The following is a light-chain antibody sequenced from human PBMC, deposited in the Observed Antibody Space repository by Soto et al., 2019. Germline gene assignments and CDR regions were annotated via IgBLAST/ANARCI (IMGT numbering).Light chain of an antibody. V-gene: IGKV3-15*01. Sequence: EIVLTQSPVTLSLSPGERATLSCRASQSVSSSLAWYQQRPGQAPRLLIHGASTRATGVPARFSGSGSGTEFTLTISSLQSEDFAVYYCQQYNIWPPWTFGQGTKVDIK. CDR3: QQYNIWPPWT. CDR2: GAS. J-gene: IGKJ1*01. CDR1: QSVSSS.